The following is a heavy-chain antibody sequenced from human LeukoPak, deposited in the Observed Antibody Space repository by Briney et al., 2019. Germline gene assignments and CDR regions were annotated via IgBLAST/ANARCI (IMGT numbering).Heavy chain of an antibody. CDR2: INHSGST. D-gene: IGHD2-2*01. CDR1: GGSLSGYY. V-gene: IGHV4-34*01. CDR3: ARGSRGKNIVVVPAARVYFDY. J-gene: IGHJ4*02. Sequence: SETLSLTCAVYGGSLSGYYWSWLRQPPGKGLEWIGEINHSGSTNYNPSLKSRVTISVDTSKNQFSLKLSSATAADTAVYYCARGSRGKNIVVVPAARVYFDYWGQGTQVTVSS.